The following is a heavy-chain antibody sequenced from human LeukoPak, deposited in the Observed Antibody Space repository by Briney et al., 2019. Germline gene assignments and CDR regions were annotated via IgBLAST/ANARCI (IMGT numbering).Heavy chain of an antibody. CDR3: AKDSGYTSGWYEYFQH. CDR2: ISGDGSST. D-gene: IGHD6-19*01. V-gene: IGHV3-43*02. J-gene: IGHJ1*01. CDR1: GFTFDDSA. Sequence: GGSLRPSCAASGFTFDDSAMHWVRQAPGKGLEWVSHISGDGSSTYYTDSVKGRFTISRDNSKNSLYLQMNSLTTEDTALYYCAKDSGYTSGWYEYFQHWGQGTLVTVSS.